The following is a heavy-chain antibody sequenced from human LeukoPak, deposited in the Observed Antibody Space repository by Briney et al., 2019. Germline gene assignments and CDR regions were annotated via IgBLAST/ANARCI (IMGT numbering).Heavy chain of an antibody. CDR2: INPSGGST. Sequence: ASVKVSCKASGYTFTNYYMHWVRQAPGQGLEWMGIINPSGGSTSYAQKFQGRVTMTRDTSTSTVYMELSSLRSEDTAVYYCARGVAARSYYYYGMDVWGQGTTVTVSS. CDR3: ARGVAARSYYYYGMDV. J-gene: IGHJ6*02. CDR1: GYTFTNYY. V-gene: IGHV1-46*01. D-gene: IGHD6-6*01.